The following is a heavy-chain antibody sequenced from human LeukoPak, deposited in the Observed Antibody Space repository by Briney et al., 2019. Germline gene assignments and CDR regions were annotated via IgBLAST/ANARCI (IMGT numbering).Heavy chain of an antibody. Sequence: PGGSLRLSCAASGFTFSSYAMRWVRQAPGKGREWVLATGSGSGGTTIYADSVKGRFTISRDNSKNTLYLQMSSLRDEDTAVYYCAKNYESGRGVPYGMDVWGQGTTVTVSS. CDR2: TGSGSGGTT. CDR3: AKNYESGRGVPYGMDV. CDR1: GFTFSSYA. J-gene: IGHJ6*02. V-gene: IGHV3-23*01. D-gene: IGHD3-10*01.